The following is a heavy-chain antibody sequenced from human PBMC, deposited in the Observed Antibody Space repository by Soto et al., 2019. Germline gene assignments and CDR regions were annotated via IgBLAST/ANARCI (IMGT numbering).Heavy chain of an antibody. CDR3: ARSTSSRYYYYGMDV. CDR1: GGSISSSSYY. CDR2: IYYSGST. Sequence: SEILSLTCTVSGGSISSSSYYWGWIRQPPGKGLEWIGSIYYSGSTYYNPSLKSRVTISVDTSKNQFSLKLSSVTAADTAVYYCARSTSSRYYYYGMDVWGQGTTVTVSS. J-gene: IGHJ6*02. V-gene: IGHV4-39*07.